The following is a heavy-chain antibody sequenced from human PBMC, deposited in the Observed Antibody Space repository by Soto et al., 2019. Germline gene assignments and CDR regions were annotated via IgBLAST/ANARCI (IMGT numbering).Heavy chain of an antibody. J-gene: IGHJ4*02. V-gene: IGHV4-30-4*08. Sequence: PSETLSLTCTVSGGSISSGGYYWSWIRQHPGKGLEWIGYIYYSGSTYYNPSLKSRVTISVDTSKNQFSLKLSSVTAADTAVYYCARDDGYGQYFDYWGQGTLVTVSS. D-gene: IGHD2-21*02. CDR1: GGSISSGGYY. CDR2: IYYSGST. CDR3: ARDDGYGQYFDY.